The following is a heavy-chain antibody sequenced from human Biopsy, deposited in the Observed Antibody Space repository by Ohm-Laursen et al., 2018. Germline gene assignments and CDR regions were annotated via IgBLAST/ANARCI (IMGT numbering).Heavy chain of an antibody. V-gene: IGHV4-59*12. CDR1: GDSISSYY. D-gene: IGHD6-13*01. Sequence: SDTLPLTCAVSGDSISSYYWSWIRQSPGKGLEWIGYISNRGSTNYNPSLKSRVTMSVDTSKNQFSLILSSMTAADTAVYYCAREPRIAAVAYFDPWGQGTLVTVSS. CDR2: ISNRGST. J-gene: IGHJ5*02. CDR3: AREPRIAAVAYFDP.